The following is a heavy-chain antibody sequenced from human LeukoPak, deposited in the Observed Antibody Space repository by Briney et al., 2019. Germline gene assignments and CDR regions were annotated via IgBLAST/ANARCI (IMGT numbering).Heavy chain of an antibody. D-gene: IGHD2-2*01. Sequence: GGSLRLSCAASGFTFSTHSMYWVRQAPGKGLEWVSSISASSNFVHYAESVRGRFTISRDNAKNSLYLQMDSLGAQDTAVYYCARPATGYCSSAGCHWDSWGQGTLVTVSS. CDR1: GFTFSTHS. V-gene: IGHV3-21*01. CDR3: ARPATGYCSSAGCHWDS. J-gene: IGHJ4*02. CDR2: ISASSNFV.